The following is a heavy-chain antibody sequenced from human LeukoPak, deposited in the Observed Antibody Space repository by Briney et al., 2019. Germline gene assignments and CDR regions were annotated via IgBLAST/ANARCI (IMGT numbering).Heavy chain of an antibody. CDR3: AREVEMATSVAFDI. J-gene: IGHJ3*02. CDR1: GGSISSYY. D-gene: IGHD5-24*01. V-gene: IGHV4-59*01. Sequence: SETLSLTCTVSGGSISSYYWSWIRQPPGKGLGWIGYIYYSGSTNYNPSLKSRVTISVDTSKNQFSLKLSSVTAADTAVYYCAREVEMATSVAFDIWGQGTMVTVSS. CDR2: IYYSGST.